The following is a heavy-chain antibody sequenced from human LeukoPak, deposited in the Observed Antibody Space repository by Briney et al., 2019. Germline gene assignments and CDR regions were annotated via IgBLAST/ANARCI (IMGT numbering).Heavy chain of an antibody. CDR1: GGSISSYY. V-gene: IGHV4-4*07. J-gene: IGHJ3*02. D-gene: IGHD3-22*01. CDR3: ASEEGETYYYDTGAFDI. CDR2: IYTSGST. Sequence: SETLSLTCTVPGGSISSYYWSWIRQPAGKGLEWMGRIYTSGSTNYNPSLKSRVTMSVDTSKNQFSMKLSSVNAADTAVYYCASEEGETYYYDTGAFDIWGQGTMVTVSS.